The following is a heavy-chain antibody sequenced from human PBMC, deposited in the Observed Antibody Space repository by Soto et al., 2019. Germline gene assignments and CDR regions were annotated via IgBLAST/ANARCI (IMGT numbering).Heavy chain of an antibody. D-gene: IGHD6-19*01. V-gene: IGHV3-30*18. Sequence: QVQLVESGGGVVQPGRSLRLSCAASGFTFSSYGMHWVRQAPGKGLEWVAVISYDGSTKYYADSVMGRFTISRDNTKNTLYLQMNSLRAEDTAVYYCAKDNWRSQWLVGRFYYGMDVWGQGTTVNVSS. J-gene: IGHJ6*02. CDR1: GFTFSSYG. CDR2: ISYDGSTK. CDR3: AKDNWRSQWLVGRFYYGMDV.